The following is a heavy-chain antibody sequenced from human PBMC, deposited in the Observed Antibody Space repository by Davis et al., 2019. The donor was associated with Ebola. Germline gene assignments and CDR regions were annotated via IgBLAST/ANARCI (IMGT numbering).Heavy chain of an antibody. J-gene: IGHJ4*02. CDR3: ARRGVYGDYRYYFDY. CDR2: IYYSGST. D-gene: IGHD4-17*01. CDR1: GGSISSYY. Sequence: MPSETLSLTCTVSGGSISSYYWSWIRQPPGKGLEWIGYIYYSGSTNYNPSLKSRVTISVDTSKNQFSLKLSSVTAADTAVYYCARRGVYGDYRYYFDYWGQGTLVTVSS. V-gene: IGHV4-59*08.